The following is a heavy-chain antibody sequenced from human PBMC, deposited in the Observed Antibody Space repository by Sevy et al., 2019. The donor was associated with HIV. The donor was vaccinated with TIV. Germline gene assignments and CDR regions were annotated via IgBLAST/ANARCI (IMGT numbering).Heavy chain of an antibody. J-gene: IGHJ6*02. CDR1: GFTLRDHW. V-gene: IGHV3-7*03. D-gene: IGHD2-2*01. Sequence: GGSLRLSCTASGFTLRDHWMSWVRQAPGKGLEWVANIKRDGSEKYYVASVKGRFTISRDNAKTSLYLQMNSLRAEDTAVYYCARDCSSATCLWGLDVWGQGTTVTVSS. CDR2: IKRDGSEK. CDR3: ARDCSSATCLWGLDV.